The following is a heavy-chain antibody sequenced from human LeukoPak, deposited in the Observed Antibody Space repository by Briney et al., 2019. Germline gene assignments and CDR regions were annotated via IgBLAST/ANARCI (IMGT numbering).Heavy chain of an antibody. CDR2: IYYSGST. CDR1: GGSISSSSYY. V-gene: IGHV4-39*01. Sequence: SETLSLTCTVSGGSISSSSYYWGWIRQPPGKGLEWIGSIYYSGSTYYNPSLKSRVTISVDTSKDQFSLKLSSVTAADTAVYYCARGMAAAFDYWGQGTLVTVSS. CDR3: ARGMAAAFDY. D-gene: IGHD6-13*01. J-gene: IGHJ4*02.